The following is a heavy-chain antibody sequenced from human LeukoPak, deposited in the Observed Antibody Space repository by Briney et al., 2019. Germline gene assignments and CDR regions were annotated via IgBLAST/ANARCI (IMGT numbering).Heavy chain of an antibody. Sequence: PGGSLRLSCAASGLTFSSHWMHWVRQAPGKGLVWVSRITNDGSSTTYADSVEGRFTISRDNAKNTLILQMNSLRAEDTAVYYCARDWVYKIDYWGRGTLVTVSS. CDR3: ARDWVYKIDY. J-gene: IGHJ4*02. CDR1: GLTFSSHW. CDR2: ITNDGSST. D-gene: IGHD5-24*01. V-gene: IGHV3-74*01.